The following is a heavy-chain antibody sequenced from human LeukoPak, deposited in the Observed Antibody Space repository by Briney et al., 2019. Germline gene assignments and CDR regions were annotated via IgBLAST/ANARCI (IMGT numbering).Heavy chain of an antibody. CDR2: INTDGSTT. Sequence: GGSLRLSCAASGFTFSSYWMHWVRQVPGKGLVWVSHINTDGSTTSYADSVKGRFTISRDNAKNTLYLQMNSLRAEDTAVYYCGSAAAPPGHFQHWGQGTLVTVSS. D-gene: IGHD6-13*01. J-gene: IGHJ1*01. CDR1: GFTFSSYW. CDR3: GSAAAPPGHFQH. V-gene: IGHV3-74*01.